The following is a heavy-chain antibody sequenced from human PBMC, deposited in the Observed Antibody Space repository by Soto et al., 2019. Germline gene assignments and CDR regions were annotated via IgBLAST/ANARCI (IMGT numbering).Heavy chain of an antibody. CDR1: GDSVSSNSAA. CDR2: TYYRSKWYN. Sequence: PSQTLSLTCAISGDSVSSNSAAWNWIRQSPSRGLEWLGRTYYRSKWYNDYAVSVKSRITINPDTSKNQFSLQLNSVTPEDTAVYYCARGVIVVVPAAMPWDYYYYMDVWGKGTTVTVSS. CDR3: ARGVIVVVPAAMPWDYYYYMDV. V-gene: IGHV6-1*01. D-gene: IGHD2-2*01. J-gene: IGHJ6*03.